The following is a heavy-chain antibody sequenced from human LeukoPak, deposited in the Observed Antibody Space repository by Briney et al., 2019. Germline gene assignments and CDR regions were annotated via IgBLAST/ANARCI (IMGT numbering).Heavy chain of an antibody. D-gene: IGHD2-21*01. J-gene: IGHJ4*02. CDR1: GFTFSASA. CDR3: AKDGSWSCTD. CDR2: IAHHGNNR. V-gene: IGHV3-30*02. Sequence: GGSLRLFCTTSGFTFSASAMLWVRQGPGKGLEWVSYIAHHGNNRYYVDSVKGRFTISRDNSKVTLYLQMNSLRGDDTAIYYCAKDGSWSCTDWGQGTLVTVAP.